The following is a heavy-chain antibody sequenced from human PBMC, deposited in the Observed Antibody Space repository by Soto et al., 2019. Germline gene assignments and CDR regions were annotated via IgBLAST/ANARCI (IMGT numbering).Heavy chain of an antibody. V-gene: IGHV3-48*04. Sequence: GGSLRLSCAASGFTFSSYSMNWVRQAPGKGLEWVSYISSSSSTIYYADSVKGRFTISRDNAKNSLYLQMNSLRAEDTAVYYCARLFGDMAAFDIWGQGTMVTVAS. D-gene: IGHD3-10*01. CDR2: ISSSSSTI. CDR1: GFTFSSYS. CDR3: ARLFGDMAAFDI. J-gene: IGHJ3*02.